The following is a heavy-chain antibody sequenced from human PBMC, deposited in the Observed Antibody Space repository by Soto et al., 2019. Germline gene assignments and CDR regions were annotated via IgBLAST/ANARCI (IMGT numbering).Heavy chain of an antibody. V-gene: IGHV3-23*01. J-gene: IGHJ4*02. CDR3: AKGGMEYCSGGSCPPGEDY. CDR1: GFTFSSYA. CDR2: ISGSGGST. Sequence: PGGSLRLSCAASGFTFSSYAMSWVRQAPGKGLEWVSAISGSGGSTYYADSVKGRFTISRDNSKNTLYLQMNSLRAEDTAVYYCAKGGMEYCSGGSCPPGEDYWGQGTLVTVSS. D-gene: IGHD2-15*01.